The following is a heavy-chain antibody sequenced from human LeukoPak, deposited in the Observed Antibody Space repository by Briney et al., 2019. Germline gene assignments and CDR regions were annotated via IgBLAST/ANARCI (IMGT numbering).Heavy chain of an antibody. J-gene: IGHJ5*02. CDR2: INPSGGST. Sequence: GASVKVSCKASGYTFTGYYMHWVRQAPGQGLEWMGIINPSGGSTNYAQKFQGRVTMTRDTSTSTVYMELSSLRSEDTAVYYCARVRKRITMIVVTKAEGWFDPWGQGTLVTVPS. CDR3: ARVRKRITMIVVTKAEGWFDP. D-gene: IGHD3-22*01. V-gene: IGHV1-46*01. CDR1: GYTFTGYY.